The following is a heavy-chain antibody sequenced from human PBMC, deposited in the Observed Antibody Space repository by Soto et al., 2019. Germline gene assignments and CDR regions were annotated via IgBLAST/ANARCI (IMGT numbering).Heavy chain of an antibody. J-gene: IGHJ6*02. CDR2: ISYDGSNK. CDR1: GFTISSYA. CDR3: ARDYGDPYYYYGMDV. D-gene: IGHD4-17*01. V-gene: IGHV3-30-3*01. Sequence: VGSLRLSCAASGFTISSYAMHWVRQAPGKGLEWVAVISYDGSNKYYADSVKGRFTISRDNSKNTLYLQMNSLRTDDTAVYYCARDYGDPYYYYGMDVWGQGTTVTVSS.